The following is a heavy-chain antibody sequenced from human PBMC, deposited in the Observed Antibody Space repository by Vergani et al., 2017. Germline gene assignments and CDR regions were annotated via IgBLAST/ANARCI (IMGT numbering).Heavy chain of an antibody. J-gene: IGHJ6*02. CDR1: GFTFSSYA. Sequence: EVQLLESGGGLVQPGGSLRLSCAASGFTFSSYAMSWVRQAPGKGLEWVSAISGSGGSTYYADSVKGRFTISRDNSKNTLYLQMNSPRAEDTAVYYCAKDRQLGYCSSTSCSYYYYYGMDVWGQGTTVTVSS. V-gene: IGHV3-23*01. D-gene: IGHD2-2*01. CDR2: ISGSGGST. CDR3: AKDRQLGYCSSTSCSYYYYYGMDV.